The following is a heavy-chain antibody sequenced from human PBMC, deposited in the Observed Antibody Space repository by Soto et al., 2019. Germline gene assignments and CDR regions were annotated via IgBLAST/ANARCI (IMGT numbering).Heavy chain of an antibody. CDR2: IYPGYSYT. V-gene: IGHV5-51*01. D-gene: IGHD6-13*01. Sequence: PGESLKISCKASGYSFTSYWIGWVRQMPGKGLVWMGIIYPGYSYTRYSPSFQGQVTISADKSISTAYLQWSSLKASDSAMFYCARKDIAGNSVDFWGQGTLVTVSS. CDR3: ARKDIAGNSVDF. CDR1: GYSFTSYW. J-gene: IGHJ4*02.